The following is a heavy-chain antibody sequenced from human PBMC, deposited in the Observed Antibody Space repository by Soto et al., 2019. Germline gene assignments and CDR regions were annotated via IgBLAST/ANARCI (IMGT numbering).Heavy chain of an antibody. CDR3: ARTGKFYYYDMSGLPFDP. CDR2: TYHSGNP. V-gene: IGHV4-30-2*01. D-gene: IGHD3-22*01. J-gene: IGHJ5*02. Sequence: SETLSLTCDVSGDTISTGGYTWAWIRQPPGKALEWIGHTYHSGNPYYNPSLKRRVSISLDKSKNQFSLKLTSVTAADTAVYFFARTGKFYYYDMSGLPFDPWGPGVLVTVSS. CDR1: GDTISTGGYT.